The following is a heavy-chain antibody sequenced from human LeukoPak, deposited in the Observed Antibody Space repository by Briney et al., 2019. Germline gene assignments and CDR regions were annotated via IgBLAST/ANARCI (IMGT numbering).Heavy chain of an antibody. V-gene: IGHV4-34*01. Sequence: SETLSLTCAVYGGSFSGYYWSWIRQPPGKGLEWIGEINHSGSTNYNPSLKSRVTISVDTSKNQFSLKLSSVAAADTAVYYCAKVYDGGNPNAFDIWGQGTMVTVSS. CDR1: GGSFSGYY. D-gene: IGHD4-23*01. CDR3: AKVYDGGNPNAFDI. J-gene: IGHJ3*02. CDR2: INHSGST.